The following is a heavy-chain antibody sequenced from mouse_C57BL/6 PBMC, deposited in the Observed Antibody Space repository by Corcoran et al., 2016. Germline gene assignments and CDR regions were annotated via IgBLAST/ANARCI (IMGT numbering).Heavy chain of an antibody. V-gene: IGHV1-9*01. CDR2: ILPGSGST. Sequence: QVQLQQSGAELMTPGASVKLSCKATVYTFTGYWIEWVKQMPGHGLEWSGEILPGSGSTNYNEKFKGKATFTADTSSNTAYTQLSSLTTEDSAIYYCAGSQDYYYGTLWYFDVWGTGTTVTVSS. CDR3: AGSQDYYYGTLWYFDV. J-gene: IGHJ1*03. D-gene: IGHD1-1*01. CDR1: VYTFTGYW.